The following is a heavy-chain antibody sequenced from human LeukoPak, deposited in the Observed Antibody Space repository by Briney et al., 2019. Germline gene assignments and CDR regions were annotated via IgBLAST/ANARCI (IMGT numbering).Heavy chain of an antibody. CDR3: ASIKGQDY. J-gene: IGHJ4*01. Sequence: GGPLRLSCAASGFTFSDFAMNWVRQAPGKGLEWVANIKEDGSEKYYVDSVKGRFTISRDNAKNSLYLQMNSLRAEDTAVYYCASIKGQDYWGQGTLVTVSS. CDR2: IKEDGSEK. CDR1: GFTFSDFA. V-gene: IGHV3-7*03.